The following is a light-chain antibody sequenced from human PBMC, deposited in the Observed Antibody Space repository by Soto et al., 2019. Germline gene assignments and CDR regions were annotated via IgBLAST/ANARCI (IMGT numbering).Light chain of an antibody. V-gene: IGKV3D-15*01. CDR3: QQYDKWPLT. CDR1: HSVDSN. Sequence: EIVMTQSPATLSVSPGEGATLSSRASHSVDSNLAWYQQKPGQAPRLLIFGASTRATGIPTRFSGGGSGTDVTLTISSLQSEDFGLYFCQQYDKWPLTFGGGTKVEIK. CDR2: GAS. J-gene: IGKJ4*01.